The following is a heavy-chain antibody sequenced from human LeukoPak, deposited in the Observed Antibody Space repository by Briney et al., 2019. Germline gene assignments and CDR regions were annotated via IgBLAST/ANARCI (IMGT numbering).Heavy chain of an antibody. Sequence: GGSLRLSCAASGFTFSSYGMSWVRQAPGKGLEWVSAINTSGGSTYYADSVKGRFTISRDNAKNSLYLQMNSLRAEDTAVYYCARAKFSAYTGNPGARKSSYDMDVWGKGTTVTVSS. V-gene: IGHV3-21*01. CDR3: ARAKFSAYTGNPGARKSSYDMDV. J-gene: IGHJ6*03. CDR2: INTSGGST. D-gene: IGHD1-26*01. CDR1: GFTFSSYG.